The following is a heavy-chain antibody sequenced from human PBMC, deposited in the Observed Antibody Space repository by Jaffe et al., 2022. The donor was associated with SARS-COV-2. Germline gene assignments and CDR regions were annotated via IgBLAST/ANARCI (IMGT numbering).Heavy chain of an antibody. J-gene: IGHJ4*02. CDR3: ARDSNRAEYYYGSGGHLVY. V-gene: IGHV3-33*01. CDR1: GFTFSSYG. Sequence: QVQLVESGGGVVQPGRSLRLSCAASGFTFSSYGMHWVRQAPGKGLEWVAVIWYDGSNKYYADSVKGRFTISRDNSKNTLYLQMNSLRAEDTAVYYCARDSNRAEYYYGSGGHLVYWGQGTLVTVSS. D-gene: IGHD3-10*01. CDR2: IWYDGSNK.